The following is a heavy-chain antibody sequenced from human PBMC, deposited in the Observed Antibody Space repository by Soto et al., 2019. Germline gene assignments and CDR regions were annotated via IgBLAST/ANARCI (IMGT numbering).Heavy chain of an antibody. V-gene: IGHV1-24*01. J-gene: IGHJ4*02. Sequence: ASVKVSGKASGYTFTSYGISWVRQAPGQGLEWMGGFDLELDETNYAQKFQGRVTMTEDTSTDTAYMELSSLSSEDTAVYFCATSRPRQLVRHCEFWGQGTLVTVSS. CDR2: FDLELDET. D-gene: IGHD4-4*01. CDR1: GYTFTSYG. CDR3: ATSRPRQLVRHCEF.